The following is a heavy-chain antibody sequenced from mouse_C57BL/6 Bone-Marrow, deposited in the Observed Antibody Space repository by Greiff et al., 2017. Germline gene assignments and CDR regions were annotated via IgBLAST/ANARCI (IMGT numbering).Heavy chain of an antibody. CDR1: GYTFTSYY. CDR2: IDPEDGET. Sequence: EVQLQQSGAELVKPGASVKLSCTASGYTFTSYYMHWVKQRPEQGLEWIGRIDPEDGETKYNQNFKGKATMTADTSSNTAYMQLISLTSEDTAVYSCAYIATNGYGSSWDYGGQGTTLTVTA. CDR3: AYIATNGYGSSWDY. D-gene: IGHD1-1*01. V-gene: IGHV14-2*01. J-gene: IGHJ2*01.